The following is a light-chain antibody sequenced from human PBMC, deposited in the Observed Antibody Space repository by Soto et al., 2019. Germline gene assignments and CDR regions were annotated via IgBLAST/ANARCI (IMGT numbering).Light chain of an antibody. J-gene: IGLJ1*01. Sequence: QSVLTQPPSVSGAPGQRVTISCTGGSSNIGAGYEVQWYQQLPGRAPKLLIYGNNNRPSGVPERFSGSNSGTSASLAISGLQAEDESDYYCQSFDSSLSAYVFGTGTKVNVL. CDR2: GNN. CDR3: QSFDSSLSAYV. V-gene: IGLV1-40*01. CDR1: SSNIGAGYE.